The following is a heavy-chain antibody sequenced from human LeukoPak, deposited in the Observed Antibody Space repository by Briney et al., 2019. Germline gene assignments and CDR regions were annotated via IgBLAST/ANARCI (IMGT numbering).Heavy chain of an antibody. V-gene: IGHV1-2*02. D-gene: IGHD3-22*01. CDR1: GGTFSSYA. Sequence: ASVKVSCKASGGTFSSYAISWVRQAPGQGLEWMGWINPNSGGTNYAQKFQGRVTMTRDTSISTAYMEPSRLRSDDTAVYYCARAGSGYSLSGDYWGQGTLVTVSS. CDR3: ARAGSGYSLSGDY. J-gene: IGHJ4*02. CDR2: INPNSGGT.